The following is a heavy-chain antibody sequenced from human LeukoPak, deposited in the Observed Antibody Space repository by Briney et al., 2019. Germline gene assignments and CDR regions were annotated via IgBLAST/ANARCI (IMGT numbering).Heavy chain of an antibody. V-gene: IGHV3-23*01. CDR3: AKDSVFHDFWKN. J-gene: IGHJ4*02. CDR2: ISGSGGST. D-gene: IGHD3-3*01. CDR1: GFTFSSNA. Sequence: PGGSLRLSCAASGFTFSSNAMSWVRQAPGKGLEWVSAISGSGGSTYYADSVKGRFTISRDNSKNTLYLQMNSLRAEDTAVYYCAKDSVFHDFWKNWGQGTLVTVSS.